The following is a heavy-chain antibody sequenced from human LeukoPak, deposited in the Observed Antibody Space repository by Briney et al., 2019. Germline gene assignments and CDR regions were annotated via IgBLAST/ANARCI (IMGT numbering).Heavy chain of an antibody. V-gene: IGHV4-59*08. D-gene: IGHD6-13*01. J-gene: IGHJ5*02. CDR3: ARGGGSSWYGSWFDP. Sequence: SSETLSLTCTVSGGSISSYYWSWIRQPPGKGLEWIGYIYYSGSTHYNPSLKSRVTISVDTSKNQFSLKLSSVTAADTAVYYCARGGGSSWYGSWFDPWGQGTLVTVSS. CDR2: IYYSGST. CDR1: GGSISSYY.